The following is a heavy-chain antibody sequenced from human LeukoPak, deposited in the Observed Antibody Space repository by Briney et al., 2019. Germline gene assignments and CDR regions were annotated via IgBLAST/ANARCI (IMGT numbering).Heavy chain of an antibody. CDR2: ISSSSSSYI. CDR3: ARQDGYTQGFWFDP. J-gene: IGHJ5*02. D-gene: IGHD5-24*01. Sequence: PGGSLRLSCAASGFTFSSYIMNWVRQAPGKGLEWVSSISSSSSSYIYYSDSVKGRFTISRDNAKNSLYLQMNSLRAEDTAVYYCARQDGYTQGFWFDPWGQGTLVTVSS. CDR1: GFTFSSYI. V-gene: IGHV3-21*01.